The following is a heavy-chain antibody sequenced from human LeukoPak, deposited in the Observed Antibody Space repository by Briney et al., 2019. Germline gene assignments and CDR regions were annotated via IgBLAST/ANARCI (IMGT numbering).Heavy chain of an antibody. V-gene: IGHV1-8*03. CDR1: GYTFTSYD. CDR3: ARGKYYDFWSGYFLVGWFDP. Sequence: ASVKVSCKASGYTFTSYDINWVRQATGQGLEWMGWMNPNSGNTGYAQKFQGGVTITRNTSISTAYMELSSLRSEDTAVYYCARGKYYDFWSGYFLVGWFDPWGQGTLVTVSS. J-gene: IGHJ5*02. D-gene: IGHD3-3*01. CDR2: MNPNSGNT.